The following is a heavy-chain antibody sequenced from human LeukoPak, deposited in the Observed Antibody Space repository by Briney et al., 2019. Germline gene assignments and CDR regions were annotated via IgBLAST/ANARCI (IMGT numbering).Heavy chain of an antibody. J-gene: IGHJ4*02. CDR1: GYTFTSYG. V-gene: IGHV1-18*01. CDR3: ARDTMVRGVITKEYFDY. Sequence: GASVKVSCKASGYTFTSYGISWVRQPPGQGLEWMGWISAYSGNTNYAQKLQGRVTMTTDTSTSTAYMELRSLRSDDTAVYYCARDTMVRGVITKEYFDYWGQGTLVTVSS. CDR2: ISAYSGNT. D-gene: IGHD3-10*01.